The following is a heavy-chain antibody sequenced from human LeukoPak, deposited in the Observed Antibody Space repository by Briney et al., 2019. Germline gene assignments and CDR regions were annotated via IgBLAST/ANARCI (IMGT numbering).Heavy chain of an antibody. D-gene: IGHD5-18*01. Sequence: ASVKVSCKASGGTFSSYAISWVRQAPGQGLEWMGGIIPIFGTANYAQKFQGRVTITADESTSTAYMELSSLRSEDTAVYYCARDGGADTAMDNDYWGQGTLVTVSS. CDR1: GGTFSSYA. J-gene: IGHJ4*02. CDR3: ARDGGADTAMDNDY. CDR2: IIPIFGTA. V-gene: IGHV1-69*13.